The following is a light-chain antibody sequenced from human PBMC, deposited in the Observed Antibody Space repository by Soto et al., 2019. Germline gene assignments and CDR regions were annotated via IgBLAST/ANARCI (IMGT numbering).Light chain of an antibody. J-gene: IGKJ1*01. CDR1: QSVGNR. Sequence: EVVMTQSPRTLSLSPGGGVTLSCRASQSVGNRWAWYRQKAGQGARGVIYGASTRATGIPATFSGSGSGTEFTLTISSLQSEDFAVYYCQQYDNWPWTFGQGTKVDIK. V-gene: IGKV3D-15*01. CDR2: GAS. CDR3: QQYDNWPWT.